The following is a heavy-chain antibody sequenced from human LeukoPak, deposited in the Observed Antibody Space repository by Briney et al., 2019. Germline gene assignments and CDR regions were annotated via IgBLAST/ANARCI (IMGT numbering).Heavy chain of an antibody. D-gene: IGHD5-24*01. CDR2: IRQGGDIT. Sequence: GGSLRLSCAASEFTFSNYVMNWVRQAPGKGLEWVSSIRQGGDITYYADSVKGRFTISRDNSKNILSLQMNSLSREDTAIYYCVRRGGSDGWGAFDIWGQGTVVTVSS. CDR1: EFTFSNYV. V-gene: IGHV3-23*01. J-gene: IGHJ3*02. CDR3: VRRGGSDGWGAFDI.